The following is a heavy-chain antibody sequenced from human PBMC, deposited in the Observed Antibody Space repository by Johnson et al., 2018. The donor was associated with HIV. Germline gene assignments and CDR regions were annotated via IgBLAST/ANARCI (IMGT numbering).Heavy chain of an antibody. CDR3: AKIYLGQQLRDPFDF. V-gene: IGHV3-74*02. D-gene: IGHD6-13*01. Sequence: VQLVESGGRVVRPGGSLRLSCVVSGFTFSSYWMHWVRQAPGKGLVWVSHINSDGSSTNYADSVKGRFTISRDNSRDTLFLEMNSLRVEDTAVYYCAKIYLGQQLRDPFDFWGQGTLVTVSS. CDR2: INSDGSST. CDR1: GFTFSSYW. J-gene: IGHJ3*01.